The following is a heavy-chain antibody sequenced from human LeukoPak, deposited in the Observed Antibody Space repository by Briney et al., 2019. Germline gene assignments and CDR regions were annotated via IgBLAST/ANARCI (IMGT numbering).Heavy chain of an antibody. CDR1: GFTFSSYA. J-gene: IGHJ3*02. CDR2: ISGSGAGT. D-gene: IGHD6-6*01. V-gene: IGHV3-23*01. CDR3: ARDSIQSSSATGSDAFDI. Sequence: PGGSLRLSCAASGFTFSSYAMSWVRQAPGKGLEWVSAISGSGAGTYYADSVKGRFTISRDHSKNTLYLQMNSLRAEDTAVYYCARDSIQSSSATGSDAFDIWGQRTMVTVSS.